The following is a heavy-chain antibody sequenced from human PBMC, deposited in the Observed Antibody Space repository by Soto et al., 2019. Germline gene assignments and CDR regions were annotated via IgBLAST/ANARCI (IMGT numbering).Heavy chain of an antibody. V-gene: IGHV3-74*01. CDR2: ISENGGIT. CDR3: AREYYSSGTH. CDR1: GFTFSTYW. Sequence: EVQLVESGGGLVQPGGSLRLSCAASGFTFSTYWMQWVRQVPGEGLVWVSSISENGGITTYADSVKGRFTISRDNAKNTRYLQMNGLRVEDTAINYCAREYYSSGTHWGQGTLVTVST. D-gene: IGHD3-10*01. J-gene: IGHJ1*01.